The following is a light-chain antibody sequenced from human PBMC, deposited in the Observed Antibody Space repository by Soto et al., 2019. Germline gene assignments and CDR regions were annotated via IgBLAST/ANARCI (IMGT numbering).Light chain of an antibody. Sequence: EIVMTQSPATLSVSPGERATLSCRASQNVNFNVAWYQQKVGQAPRLLISGASTRASGVPSRFSGSGSGTEFTLPISGLQSEDFALYYCQQYNNWPRTFGQGTNLEI. J-gene: IGKJ2*01. V-gene: IGKV3-15*01. CDR3: QQYNNWPRT. CDR2: GAS. CDR1: QNVNFN.